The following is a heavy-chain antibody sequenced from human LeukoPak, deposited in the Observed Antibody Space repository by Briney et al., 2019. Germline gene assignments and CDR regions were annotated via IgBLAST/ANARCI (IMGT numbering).Heavy chain of an antibody. CDR2: ISGSGGST. CDR1: GFSFDDHA. D-gene: IGHD6-13*01. Sequence: GGSLRLSCDASGFSFDDHAMNWVRQAPGKGLEWVSAISGSGGSTYYADSVKGRFTISRDNSKNTLYLQMNSLRAEDTAVYYCAKGGSSPGVEYFQHWGQGTLVTVSS. V-gene: IGHV3-23*01. CDR3: AKGGSSPGVEYFQH. J-gene: IGHJ1*01.